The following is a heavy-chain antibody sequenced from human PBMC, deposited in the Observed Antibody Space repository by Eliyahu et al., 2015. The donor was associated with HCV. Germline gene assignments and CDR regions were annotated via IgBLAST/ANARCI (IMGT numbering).Heavy chain of an antibody. D-gene: IGHD4-17*01. V-gene: IGHV3-33*01. CDR3: ARADGYFDY. CDR1: GFTFSNYG. J-gene: IGHJ4*02. Sequence: QVQLVESGGGVVQPGRSLRLSCAASGFTFSNYGLHWVRQAPGKRLEGVAVIWNDGSNKYYADSVKGRFTISRDNSKNTLYLQMNSLRAEDTAVYYCARADGYFDYWGQGTLATVSS. CDR2: IWNDGSNK.